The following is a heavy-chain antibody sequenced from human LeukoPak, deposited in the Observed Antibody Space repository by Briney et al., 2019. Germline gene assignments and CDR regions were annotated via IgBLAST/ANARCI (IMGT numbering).Heavy chain of an antibody. V-gene: IGHV3-33*01. CDR1: GFTFSSYG. CDR2: IWYDGSNK. J-gene: IGHJ6*02. CDR3: ARDISYYDILTGYYTGYYGMDV. Sequence: GGSLRLSCAASGFTFSSYGMHWVRQAPGKGLEWVAVIWYDGSNKYYADSVKVRFTISRDNSKTTLYLKMNSLRAEDTAVYYCARDISYYDILTGYYTGYYGMDVWGQGTTVTVSS. D-gene: IGHD3-9*01.